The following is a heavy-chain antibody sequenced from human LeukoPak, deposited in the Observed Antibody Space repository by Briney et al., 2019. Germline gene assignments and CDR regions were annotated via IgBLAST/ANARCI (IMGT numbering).Heavy chain of an antibody. D-gene: IGHD3-3*01. Sequence: GGSLRLSCAASGSTFSNAWMSWVRQAPGKGLEWVGRIKSKTDGGTTDYAAPVKGRFTISRDDSKNTLYLQMNSLKTEDTAVYYCTTDKQSITIFGVVTSYYFDYWGQGTLVTVSS. CDR3: TTDKQSITIFGVVTSYYFDY. CDR2: IKSKTDGGTT. V-gene: IGHV3-15*01. CDR1: GSTFSNAW. J-gene: IGHJ4*02.